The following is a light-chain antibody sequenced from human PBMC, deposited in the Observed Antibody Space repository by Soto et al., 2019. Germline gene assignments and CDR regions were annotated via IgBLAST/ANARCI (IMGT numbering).Light chain of an antibody. V-gene: IGLV2-14*01. CDR3: ASYRSGSTPVI. CDR2: EVS. Sequence: QSVLTQPASVSGSPGQSITISCTGTSSDIGGYNYVSWYQQHPGKAPKLMIYEVSNRPSGVSHRFSGSKSGNTASLTVSGLQGEDEADYYCASYRSGSTPVIFGGGTKLTVL. J-gene: IGLJ2*01. CDR1: SSDIGGYNY.